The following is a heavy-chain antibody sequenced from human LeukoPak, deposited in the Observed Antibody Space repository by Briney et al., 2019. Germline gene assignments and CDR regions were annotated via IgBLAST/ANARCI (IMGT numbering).Heavy chain of an antibody. D-gene: IGHD3-10*01. CDR2: ISGSGGTT. CDR1: GYSFSNFA. Sequence: GGSLRLSCAASGYSFSNFAMSWVRQAPGKGLEWVSGISGSGGTTYYADSMKGRFTISRDNSKSTLYLQMSSLRAEGTAVYYCAKTDGSGSFYNPSHFWGQGTLATVSS. V-gene: IGHV3-23*01. CDR3: AKTDGSGSFYNPSHF. J-gene: IGHJ4*02.